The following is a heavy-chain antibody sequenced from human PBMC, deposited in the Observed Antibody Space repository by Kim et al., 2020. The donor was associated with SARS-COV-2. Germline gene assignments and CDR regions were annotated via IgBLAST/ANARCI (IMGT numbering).Heavy chain of an antibody. V-gene: IGHV3-43*01. CDR3: AKDGFSSGEYYFDY. CDR1: GFTFDDYT. J-gene: IGHJ4*02. CDR2: ISWDGGSK. D-gene: IGHD6-19*01. Sequence: GGSLRLPCAASGFTFDDYTMHWVRQAPGKGLEWVSLISWDGGSKHYADSVKGRFTISRDNSKNSLYLQMNSLRTEDTALYYCAKDGFSSGEYYFDYWGQGTLVTVSS.